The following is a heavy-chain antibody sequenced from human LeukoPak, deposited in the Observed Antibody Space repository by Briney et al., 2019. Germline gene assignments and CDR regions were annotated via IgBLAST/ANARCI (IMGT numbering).Heavy chain of an antibody. CDR2: IIPIFGTA. CDR3: ARDPIVGATYYYYGMDV. V-gene: IGHV1-69*13. CDR1: GGTFSSYA. D-gene: IGHD1-26*01. Sequence: ASVKVSCKASGGTFSSYAISWVRQAPGQGLEWMGGIIPIFGTANYAQKFQGRVTITADESTSTAYMELSSLRSEDTAVYYCARDPIVGATYYYYGMDVWGQGTTVTASS. J-gene: IGHJ6*02.